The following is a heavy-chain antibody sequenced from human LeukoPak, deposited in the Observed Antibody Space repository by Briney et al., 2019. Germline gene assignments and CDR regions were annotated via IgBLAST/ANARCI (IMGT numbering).Heavy chain of an antibody. J-gene: IGHJ3*02. D-gene: IGHD3-10*01. CDR3: ARERTGAFDI. CDR2: ISYDGSNK. CDR1: GFIFTNFA. Sequence: PGGSLRLSCAASGFIFTNFAMHWVRQAPGKGLEWVAVISYDGSNKYYADSVKGRFTISRDNSKNTLYLQMNSLRAEDTAVYYCARERTGAFDIWGQGTMVTVSS. V-gene: IGHV3-30-3*01.